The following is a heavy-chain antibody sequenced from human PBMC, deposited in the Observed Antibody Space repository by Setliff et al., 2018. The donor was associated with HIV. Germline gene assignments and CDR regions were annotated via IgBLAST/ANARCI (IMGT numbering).Heavy chain of an antibody. CDR1: GYTFVSYY. V-gene: IGHV1-46*01. Sequence: ASVKVSCKASGYTFVSYYVHWLRQAPGQGLEWMGIINPREDTTTYAERFQGRVTMTRDTSTGTVYMELSSLKTEDTAVYYCTTHQTHSSPGEWFQHWGQGTLVTVSS. J-gene: IGHJ1*01. CDR3: TTHQTHSSPGEWFQH. CDR2: INPREDTT. D-gene: IGHD3-22*01.